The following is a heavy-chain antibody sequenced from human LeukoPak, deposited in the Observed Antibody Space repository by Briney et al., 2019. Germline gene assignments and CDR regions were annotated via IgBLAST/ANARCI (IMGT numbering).Heavy chain of an antibody. V-gene: IGHV3-21*01. CDR3: ARENSYGRLDY. J-gene: IGHJ4*02. CDR2: ISSTSSYI. CDR1: GFTFTSYN. D-gene: IGHD5-18*01. Sequence: PGGSLRLSCAASGFTFTSYNINWVRQAPGKGLEWVPSISSTSSYIYYADSVKGRFTLSRDNAANSLYLQMNSLRVEDTAVYYCARENSYGRLDYWGQGTLVTVSS.